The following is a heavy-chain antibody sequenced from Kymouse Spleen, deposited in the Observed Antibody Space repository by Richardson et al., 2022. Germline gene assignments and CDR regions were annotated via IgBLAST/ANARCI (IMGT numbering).Heavy chain of an antibody. CDR3: ARDLVVVPAAINYYYYYGMDV. CDR1: GFTFSSYG. CDR2: IWYDGSNK. J-gene: IGHJ6*02. D-gene: IGHD2-2*02. V-gene: IGHV3-33*01. Sequence: QVQLVESGGGVVQPGRSLRLSCAASGFTFSSYGMHWVRQAPGKGLEWVAVIWYDGSNKYYADSVKGRFTISRDNSKNTLYLQMNSLRAEDTAVYYCARDLVVVPAAINYYYYYGMDVWGQGTTVTVSS.